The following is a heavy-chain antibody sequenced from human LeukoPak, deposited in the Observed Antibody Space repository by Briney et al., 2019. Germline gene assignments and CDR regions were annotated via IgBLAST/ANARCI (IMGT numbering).Heavy chain of an antibody. CDR3: ARTNDY. V-gene: IGHV3-53*01. J-gene: IGHJ4*02. CDR2: IYSGGST. Sequence: GGSLRLSCAASGFTFSIYSMNWVRQAPGKGLEWVSVIYSGGSTYYADSVKGRFTISRDNSKNTLYLQMNSLRAEDTAVYYCARTNDYWGQGTLVTASS. CDR1: GFTFSIYS.